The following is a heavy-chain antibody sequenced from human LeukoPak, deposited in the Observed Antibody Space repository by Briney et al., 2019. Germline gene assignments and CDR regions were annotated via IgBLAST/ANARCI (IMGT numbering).Heavy chain of an antibody. Sequence: GGSLRLSCVVSGFTYSDFHMSWLRQAPGKGLEWISYITNSGSDIEYADSVKGRFTISWDNAKKSLYLEMNTLRAEDTAIYYCACPYRSRFDYWGQGTLVTVSS. V-gene: IGHV3-11*01. D-gene: IGHD6-13*01. CDR3: ACPYRSRFDY. CDR2: ITNSGSDI. J-gene: IGHJ4*02. CDR1: GFTYSDFH.